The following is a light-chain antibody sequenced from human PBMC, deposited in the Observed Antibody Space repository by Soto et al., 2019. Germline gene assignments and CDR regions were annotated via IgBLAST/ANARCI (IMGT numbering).Light chain of an antibody. CDR1: SSDIGSDNV. J-gene: IGLJ3*02. CDR2: EAF. Sequence: QSVLTQPASVSGAPGQSITISCTGTSSDIGSDNVVSWYQQHPGRAPKIIIYEAFKRPSGVSNRFSGSRSGNTASLTISGLRGEDEADYYCCSYAGSTTWVFGGGTKLTVL. CDR3: CSYAGSTTWV. V-gene: IGLV2-23*01.